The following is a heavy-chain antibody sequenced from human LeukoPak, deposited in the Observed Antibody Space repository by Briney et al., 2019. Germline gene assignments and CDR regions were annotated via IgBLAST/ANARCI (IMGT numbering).Heavy chain of an antibody. Sequence: SETLSLTCTVSGASIRSSTYYWGWIRQPPGKGLEWIGSIYYSGTTYYNPSLKSRVTISVDTSKNQFSLKLSSVTAADTAVYYCARHPPSYYYGSGSYPWFDPWGQGTLVTVSS. CDR1: GASIRSSTYY. CDR2: IYYSGTT. J-gene: IGHJ5*02. V-gene: IGHV4-39*01. D-gene: IGHD3-10*01. CDR3: ARHPPSYYYGSGSYPWFDP.